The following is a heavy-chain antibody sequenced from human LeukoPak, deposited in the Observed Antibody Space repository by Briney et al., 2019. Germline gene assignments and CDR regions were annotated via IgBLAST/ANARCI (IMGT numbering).Heavy chain of an antibody. D-gene: IGHD2-21*01. CDR1: GFTFSTFW. Sequence: GGSLRLSCAASGFTFSTFWVGWVRQTPGKGLEWVANINRDGSESYYVDSVKGRFTISRDNAKNSLYLQMNGLRAEDTAVYYCAREVRLLTYWGQGTLVTVSS. CDR2: INRDGSES. V-gene: IGHV3-7*04. J-gene: IGHJ4*02. CDR3: AREVRLLTY.